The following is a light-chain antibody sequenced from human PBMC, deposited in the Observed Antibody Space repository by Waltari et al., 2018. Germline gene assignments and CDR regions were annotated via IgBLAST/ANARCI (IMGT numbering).Light chain of an antibody. CDR2: RND. Sequence: QSVLTQPPSASGTPGQRVTISCSGSSSNIGSNYVYWYQQLPGTAPKLPIYRNDQRPSGVPDRFSGSKSGTSASLAISGLRSEDEANYYCAAWDDSLREVFGGGTRLTVL. CDR1: SSNIGSNY. CDR3: AAWDDSLREV. J-gene: IGLJ3*02. V-gene: IGLV1-47*01.